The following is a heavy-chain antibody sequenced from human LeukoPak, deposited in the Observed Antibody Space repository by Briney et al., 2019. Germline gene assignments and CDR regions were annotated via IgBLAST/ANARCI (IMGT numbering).Heavy chain of an antibody. CDR2: FDPEDGET. Sequence: GSVKVSCKVSGYTLTELSMHWVRQAPGKGLEWMGGFDPEDGETIYAQKFQGRVTMTEDTSTDTAYMELSSLRSEDTAVYHCATGGDILTGYTFDYWGQGTLVTVSS. V-gene: IGHV1-24*01. CDR1: GYTLTELS. D-gene: IGHD3-9*01. CDR3: ATGGDILTGYTFDY. J-gene: IGHJ4*02.